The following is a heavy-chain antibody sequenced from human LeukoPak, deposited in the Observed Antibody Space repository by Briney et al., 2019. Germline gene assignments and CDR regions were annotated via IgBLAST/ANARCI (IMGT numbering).Heavy chain of an antibody. V-gene: IGHV4-4*09. CDR3: ARHIVVVPAAIYWFDP. CDR1: GGSISSYY. Sequence: PSETLSLTCTVSGGSISSYYWSWIRQPPGKGLEWIGYIYTSGSTNYNPSLKSRVTISVDTSKNQFSLKLSSVTAADTAAYYCARHIVVVPAAIYWFDPWGQGTLVTVSS. J-gene: IGHJ5*02. D-gene: IGHD2-2*02. CDR2: IYTSGST.